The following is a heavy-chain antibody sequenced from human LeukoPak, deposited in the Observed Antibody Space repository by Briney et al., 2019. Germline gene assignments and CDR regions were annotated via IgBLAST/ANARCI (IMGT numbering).Heavy chain of an antibody. J-gene: IGHJ5*02. Sequence: GGSLRLSCAASGFTFNNYGMHWVRQAPGKGLEWVAVISYDGSDKSYADSVKGRFTISRDNSKKTLFLQMNSLRAEDTAVYYCAKDTSSWCNWFDPWGQGTLVTVSS. CDR1: GFTFNNYG. CDR3: AKDTSSWCNWFDP. D-gene: IGHD6-13*01. V-gene: IGHV3-30*18. CDR2: ISYDGSDK.